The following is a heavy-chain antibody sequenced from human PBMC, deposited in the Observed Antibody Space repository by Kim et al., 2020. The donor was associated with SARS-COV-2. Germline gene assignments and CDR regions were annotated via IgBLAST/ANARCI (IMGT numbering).Heavy chain of an antibody. CDR1: GYSFTSYW. CDR2: IYPGDSDT. D-gene: IGHD3-22*01. CDR3: ARPEGNYYDSSGYLDAFDN. Sequence: GESLKISCKGSGYSFTSYWIGWVRQMPGKGLEWMGIIYPGDSDTRYSPSFQGQVTISADKSISTAYLQWSSLKASDTAMYYCARPEGNYYDSSGYLDAFDNWGQGTMVTVSS. V-gene: IGHV5-51*01. J-gene: IGHJ3*02.